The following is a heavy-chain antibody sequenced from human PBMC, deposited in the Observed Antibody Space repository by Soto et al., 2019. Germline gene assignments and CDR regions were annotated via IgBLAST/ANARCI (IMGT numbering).Heavy chain of an antibody. J-gene: IGHJ4*02. V-gene: IGHV3-53*01. D-gene: IGHD6-19*01. Sequence: GGSLRLSCSVAGFTVSDSMSWVRQAPGKGLECVSFIHSDGSTHYTDSVRGRFTISRDNSKNTLYLQMDRLRVDDTAVYFCARDASGPFDYWGQGALVTVSS. CDR2: IHSDGST. CDR3: ARDASGPFDY. CDR1: GFTVSDS.